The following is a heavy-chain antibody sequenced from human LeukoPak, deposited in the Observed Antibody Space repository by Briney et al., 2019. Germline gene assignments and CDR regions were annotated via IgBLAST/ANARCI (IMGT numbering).Heavy chain of an antibody. J-gene: IGHJ4*02. CDR3: AKDTQYGSGSYYLDY. V-gene: IGHV3-23*01. CDR1: GFTFSSCA. CDR2: ISGSGGST. D-gene: IGHD3-10*01. Sequence: QPGGSLRLSCAASGFTFSSCAMSWVRQAPGKGLEWVSAISGSGGSTYYADSVKGRFTISRDNSKNTLYLQMNSLRAEDTAVYYCAKDTQYGSGSYYLDYWGQGTLVTVSS.